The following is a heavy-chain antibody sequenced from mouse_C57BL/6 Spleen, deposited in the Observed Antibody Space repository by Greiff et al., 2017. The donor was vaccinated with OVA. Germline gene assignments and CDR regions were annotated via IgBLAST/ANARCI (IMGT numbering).Heavy chain of an antibody. D-gene: IGHD2-5*01. J-gene: IGHJ2*01. Sequence: QVQLQQSGAELVKPGASVKLSCKASGYTFTSYWMHWVKQRPGQGLEWIGMIHPNSGSTNYNEKFKSKATLTVDKSSSSAYMQLSSLTSEDSAVYYCARSGYSNYLDYWGQGTTLTVSS. V-gene: IGHV1-64*01. CDR1: GYTFTSYW. CDR2: IHPNSGST. CDR3: ARSGYSNYLDY.